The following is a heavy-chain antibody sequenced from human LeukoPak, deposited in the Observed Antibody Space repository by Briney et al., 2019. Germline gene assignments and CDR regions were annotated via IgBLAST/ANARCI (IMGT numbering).Heavy chain of an antibody. CDR2: IIPIFGTA. J-gene: IGHJ4*02. Sequence: SVKVSCKASGGTFSSYAISWVRQAPGQGLEWMGGIIPIFGTANYAQKFQGRVTMTTDTSTSTAYMELRSLRSDDTAVYYCARFAMYYYGSGSPMSFDYWGQGTLVTVSS. D-gene: IGHD3-10*01. CDR3: ARFAMYYYGSGSPMSFDY. V-gene: IGHV1-69*05. CDR1: GGTFSSYA.